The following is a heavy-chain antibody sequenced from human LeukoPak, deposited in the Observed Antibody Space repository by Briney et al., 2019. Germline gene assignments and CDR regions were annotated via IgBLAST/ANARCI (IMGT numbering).Heavy chain of an antibody. CDR2: ISRSGSTK. J-gene: IGHJ6*03. Sequence: GGSLRLSCAASGFTFSDYNMRWIRQAPGKGLEWVSSISRSGSTKYYADSVKGQFTISRDNAKNSLFLQMNSLRAEDTAVYYCARVLRYCSGGNCYSGGLGYMDAWGKGTTVTISS. D-gene: IGHD2-15*01. CDR1: GFTFSDYN. V-gene: IGHV3-11*01. CDR3: ARVLRYCSGGNCYSGGLGYMDA.